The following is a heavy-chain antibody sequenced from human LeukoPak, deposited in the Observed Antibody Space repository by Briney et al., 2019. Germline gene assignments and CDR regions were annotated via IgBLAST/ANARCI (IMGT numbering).Heavy chain of an antibody. Sequence: GGSLRLSCAASGFTFSSYAMSWVRQAPGKGLEWVSVISGSGGSTYYADSVKGRFNISRDNSKNMLHLQMNSLRAEDTAVYYCAKDGDYYYGSGSYYDYWGQGTLVTVSS. CDR2: ISGSGGST. CDR1: GFTFSSYA. J-gene: IGHJ4*02. CDR3: AKDGDYYYGSGSYYDY. V-gene: IGHV3-23*01. D-gene: IGHD3-10*01.